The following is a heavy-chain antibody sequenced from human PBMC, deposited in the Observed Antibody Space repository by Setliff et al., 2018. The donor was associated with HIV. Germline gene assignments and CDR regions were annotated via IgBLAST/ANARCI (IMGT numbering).Heavy chain of an antibody. J-gene: IGHJ4*02. V-gene: IGHV1-69*05. Sequence: GASVKVSCKASGGTLNDYAVTWVRQAPGQGLDVMGEIIPLFGTRNYVQRFQGRIAITTDESTATAYMDLSGLTSEDTAMYYCAFSIYRSGSYSFIFDYWGQGTLVTVSS. D-gene: IGHD3-10*01. CDR2: IIPLFGTR. CDR1: GGTLNDYA. CDR3: AFSIYRSGSYSFIFDY.